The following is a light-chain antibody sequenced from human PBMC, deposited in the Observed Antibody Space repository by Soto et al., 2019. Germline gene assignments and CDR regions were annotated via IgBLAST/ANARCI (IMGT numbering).Light chain of an antibody. Sequence: EIVLTQSPGTLSLSPGERATLSCRASQSVSSSYLTWYQQKPGQAPRPLIYGASSRGIGIPDRFSGSRSGTDFTLNISSLEPEDFAVYYCQQYGSSPWTFGQGTKVEIK. CDR2: GAS. CDR1: QSVSSSY. V-gene: IGKV3-20*01. CDR3: QQYGSSPWT. J-gene: IGKJ1*01.